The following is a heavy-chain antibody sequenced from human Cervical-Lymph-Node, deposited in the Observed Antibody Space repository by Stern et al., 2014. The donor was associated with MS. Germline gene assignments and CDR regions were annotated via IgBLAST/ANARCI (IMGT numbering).Heavy chain of an antibody. J-gene: IGHJ6*02. CDR1: GYTFTNNW. Sequence: EVQLVESGAEVKKPGESLKISCKGSGYTFTNNWIAWVRQMPGKGLEWMGIIYPDDSDIRYSPSLQGQVTISADKSISTAYLQWSSLRPADSAVNYCARPPPRRKWDDPNYGMDVWGQGTTVTVSS. CDR2: IYPDDSDI. D-gene: IGHD1-1*01. V-gene: IGHV5-51*03. CDR3: ARPPPRRKWDDPNYGMDV.